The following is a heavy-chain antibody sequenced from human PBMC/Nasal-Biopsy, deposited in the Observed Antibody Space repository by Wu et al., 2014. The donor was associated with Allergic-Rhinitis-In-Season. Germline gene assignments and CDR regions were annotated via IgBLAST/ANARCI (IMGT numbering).Heavy chain of an antibody. V-gene: IGHV3-30*18. CDR1: GFNFNDFG. CDR3: AKDSNLLTGYCDS. CDR2: ISSDGRMT. D-gene: IGHD3-9*01. Sequence: LRLSCAASGFNFNDFGMHWVRQAPGKGPEWVTVISSDGRMTYYGDSVKGRFTVARDNSKSTLILDMNSLRPDDTAVYYCAKDSNLLTGYCDSWGQGTLVIVSS. J-gene: IGHJ4*02.